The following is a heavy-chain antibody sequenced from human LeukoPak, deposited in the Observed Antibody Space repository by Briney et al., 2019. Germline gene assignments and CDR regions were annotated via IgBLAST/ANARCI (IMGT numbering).Heavy chain of an antibody. J-gene: IGHJ4*02. CDR2: INPNSGDT. D-gene: IGHD3-10*01. CDR3: ARDDNYGSGQPDD. CDR1: GYIFTGYY. V-gene: IGHV1-2*02. Sequence: ASVKVSCKASGYIFTGYYMHWVRQAPGQGLEWMGWINPNSGDTNYAQKFQGRVTMTTDTSTSTVYMELRSLRSDDTAVYYCARDDNYGSGQPDDWGQGTLVTVSS.